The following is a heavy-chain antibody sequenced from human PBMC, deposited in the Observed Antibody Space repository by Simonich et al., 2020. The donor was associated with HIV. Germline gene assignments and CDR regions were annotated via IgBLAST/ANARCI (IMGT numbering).Heavy chain of an antibody. J-gene: IGHJ4*02. D-gene: IGHD1-7*01. CDR3: ASITGTTFRVSY. CDR1: GGSISSSSYY. Sequence: QLQLQESGPGLVKPSETLSLTCTVSGGSISSSSYYWGWIRQPPGKGLEWIGSIYYSVSTYYNPALKSRVTISVDTSKNQFSLKLSSVTAADTAVYYCASITGTTFRVSYWGQGTLVTVSS. CDR2: IYYSVST. V-gene: IGHV4-39*01.